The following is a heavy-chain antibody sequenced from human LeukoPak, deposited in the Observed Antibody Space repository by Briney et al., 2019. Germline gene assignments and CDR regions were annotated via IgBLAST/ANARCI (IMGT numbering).Heavy chain of an antibody. CDR2: INHGGST. CDR1: GGSLSGYY. Sequence: SETLSLTCAVYGGSLSGYYWSWIRQSPGKGLEWIGEINHGGSTNYNPSLKSRVTMSVDTSKNHFSRKLSSVTAADTAVYFCAREGRMSMGIEYWGQGTLVTVSS. CDR3: AREGRMSMGIEY. D-gene: IGHD4/OR15-4a*01. J-gene: IGHJ4*02. V-gene: IGHV4-34*01.